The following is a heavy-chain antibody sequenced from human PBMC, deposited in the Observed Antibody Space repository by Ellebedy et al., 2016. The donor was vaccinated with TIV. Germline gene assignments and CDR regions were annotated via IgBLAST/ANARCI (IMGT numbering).Heavy chain of an antibody. V-gene: IGHV3-23*01. Sequence: GGSLRLSCAASGFTFRNFAMNWVRQAPGKGLEWVSSISSSGVSSDYADSVRGRVTISRDNSKNTLYLQMDSLRADDSAEYYCAKLDSSGYYYGRLDYWGQGTLVTVSS. CDR1: GFTFRNFA. J-gene: IGHJ4*02. CDR2: ISSSGVSS. CDR3: AKLDSSGYYYGRLDY. D-gene: IGHD3-22*01.